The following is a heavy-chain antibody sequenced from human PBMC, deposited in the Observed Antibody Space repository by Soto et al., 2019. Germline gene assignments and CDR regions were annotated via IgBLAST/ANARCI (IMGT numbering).Heavy chain of an antibody. CDR2: INSDGSST. D-gene: IGHD2-15*01. J-gene: IGHJ4*02. Sequence: EVQLVESGGGLVQPGGSLRLSCAASGFTFSSYWMHWVRQAPGKGLVWVSRINSDGSSTSYADSVKGRFTISRDNAKNTLYLQMVILRAEDTAVYYCVRTSLVVAAATREDYWGQGTLVTVSS. CDR1: GFTFSSYW. CDR3: VRTSLVVAAATREDY. V-gene: IGHV3-74*01.